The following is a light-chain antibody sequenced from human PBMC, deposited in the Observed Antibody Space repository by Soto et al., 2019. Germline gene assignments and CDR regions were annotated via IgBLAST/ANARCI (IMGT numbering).Light chain of an antibody. Sequence: EIVLTQSPATLSLSPGERATLSCRASQSVSSYLAWYQQKPGQAPRLLIYDASTRATGIPARFIGSGSGTDFTLTISSLQSEDFAVYYCQQYNSWPPYTFGQGTKVDIK. CDR1: QSVSSY. J-gene: IGKJ2*01. V-gene: IGKV3-15*01. CDR2: DAS. CDR3: QQYNSWPPYT.